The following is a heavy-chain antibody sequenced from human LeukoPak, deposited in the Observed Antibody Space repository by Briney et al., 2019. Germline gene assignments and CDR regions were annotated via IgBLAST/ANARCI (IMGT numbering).Heavy chain of an antibody. D-gene: IGHD3-9*01. V-gene: IGHV3-48*03. CDR2: ISSSGSTI. CDR3: ARAGDILTGYSIYFDY. CDR1: GFTFSSYE. J-gene: IGHJ4*02. Sequence: GGSLRLSCAASGFTFSSYEMNWVRQAPGKGLEWVSYISSSGSTIYYADSVKGRFPISRDNAKNSLYLQMNSLRAEDTAVYYCARAGDILTGYSIYFDYWGQGTLVTVSS.